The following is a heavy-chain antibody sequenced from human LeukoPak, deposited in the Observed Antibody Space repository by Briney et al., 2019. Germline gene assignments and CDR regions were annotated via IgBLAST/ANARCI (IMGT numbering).Heavy chain of an antibody. J-gene: IGHJ3*02. CDR2: MWYDGSNK. CDR3: ARDGGYGGNPNDAFDT. CDR1: GFTFSNYG. V-gene: IGHV3-33*01. D-gene: IGHD4-23*01. Sequence: GWSLRLSCAASGFTFSNYGMHWLRQAAGKGLDGVAIMWYDGSNKYYADSVKGRFTISRDNSKNTLYLQMSSLRAEDTAVYYCARDGGYGGNPNDAFDTWGQGTMVTVSS.